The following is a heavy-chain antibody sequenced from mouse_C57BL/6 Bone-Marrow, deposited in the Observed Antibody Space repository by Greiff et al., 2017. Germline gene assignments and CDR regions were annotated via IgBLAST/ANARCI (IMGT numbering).Heavy chain of an antibody. D-gene: IGHD2-2*01. J-gene: IGHJ2*01. CDR2: IYPGNGDT. V-gene: IGHV1-12*01. Sequence: QVQLQQSGAELVRPGASVKMSCKASGYTFTSYNMQWVKQTPRQGLEWIGAIYPGNGDTSYNQKFKGKATLTVDKSSSTAYMQLSSLTSEDSAVYFCATLGPMVKDYWGQGTTLTVSS. CDR1: GYTFTSYN. CDR3: ATLGPMVKDY.